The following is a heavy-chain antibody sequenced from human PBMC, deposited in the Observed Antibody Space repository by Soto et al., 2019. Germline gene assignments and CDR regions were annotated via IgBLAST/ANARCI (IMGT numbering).Heavy chain of an antibody. CDR1: GDSITSSRHY. D-gene: IGHD5-12*01. V-gene: IGHV4-31*03. J-gene: IGHJ4*02. Sequence: SETLSLTCTVSGDSITSSRHYWSWILHHPGKGLEWIGYIYLSGLTYSTPSLKSRVNMSLDTSKNQFSLKLSSVTAADTAVYYCARRIVATETFDYWGQGTLVTVSS. CDR3: ARRIVATETFDY. CDR2: IYLSGLT.